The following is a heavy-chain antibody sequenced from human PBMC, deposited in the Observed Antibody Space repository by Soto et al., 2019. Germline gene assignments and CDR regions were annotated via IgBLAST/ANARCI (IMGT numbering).Heavy chain of an antibody. CDR2: IIPILGIA. CDR1: GGTFSSYT. J-gene: IGHJ6*03. V-gene: IGHV1-69*04. Sequence: GASVKVSCKASGGTFSSYTISWVRQAPGQGLEWMGRIIPILGIANYAQKFQGRVTITADKSTSTAYMELSSLRSEDTAVYYCARDRSHITMVRGVVYYMDVWGKGTKVTVSS. D-gene: IGHD3-10*01. CDR3: ARDRSHITMVRGVVYYMDV.